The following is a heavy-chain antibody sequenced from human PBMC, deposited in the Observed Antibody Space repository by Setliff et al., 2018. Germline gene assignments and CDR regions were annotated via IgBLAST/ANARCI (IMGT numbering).Heavy chain of an antibody. J-gene: IGHJ5*02. CDR3: ARERTIFGILVISGWFDP. CDR1: GESFSNNY. Sequence: SETLSLTCSVYGESFSNNYWSWIRQTPGKGLEWTGESNHGGSTSYHPSLKSRLTMSVDTSKNQFSLKLTSVTAADTAVYYCARERTIFGILVISGWFDPWGQGTVVTVS. D-gene: IGHD3-3*01. CDR2: SNHGGST. V-gene: IGHV4-34*01.